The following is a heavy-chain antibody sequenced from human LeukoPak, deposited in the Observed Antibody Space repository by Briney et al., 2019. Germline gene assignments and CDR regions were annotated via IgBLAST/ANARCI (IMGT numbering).Heavy chain of an antibody. D-gene: IGHD4-11*01. V-gene: IGHV1-3*01. Sequence: ASVKVSCKASGYSFSTYAMHWVRQAPGQRLEWMGWISGGNGNTKYSVKFQGRVTITRDTSTSTAYMELSSLRSEDTAVYYCARVRRDYSNYYFDYWGQGTLVTVSS. J-gene: IGHJ4*02. CDR2: ISGGNGNT. CDR3: ARVRRDYSNYYFDY. CDR1: GYSFSTYA.